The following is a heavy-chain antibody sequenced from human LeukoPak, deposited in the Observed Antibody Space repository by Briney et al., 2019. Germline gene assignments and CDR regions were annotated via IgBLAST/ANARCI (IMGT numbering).Heavy chain of an antibody. D-gene: IGHD2-8*01. V-gene: IGHV1-18*01. J-gene: IGHJ4*02. Sequence: ASVKVSCKASGYTFTSYGISWVRQAPGQGLEWMGWISAYNGNTNYAQKLQGRVTMTTGTSTCTAYMELRSLRSDDTAVYYCAREPQYCTNGVCYTYFDYWGQGTLVTVSS. CDR3: AREPQYCTNGVCYTYFDY. CDR1: GYTFTSYG. CDR2: ISAYNGNT.